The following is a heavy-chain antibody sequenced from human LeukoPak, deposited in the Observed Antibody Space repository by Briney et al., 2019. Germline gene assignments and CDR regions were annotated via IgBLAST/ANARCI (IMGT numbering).Heavy chain of an antibody. CDR3: AREHSRTRSYITKRYYMDV. D-gene: IGHD2-2*02. J-gene: IGHJ6*03. CDR2: IYYSGST. CDR1: GGSISSYY. Sequence: SETLSLTCTVSGGSISSYYWSWIRQPPGKGLEWIGYIYYSGSTNYNPSLKSRVTISVDTPKNQFSLKLSSVTAADTAVYYCAREHSRTRSYITKRYYMDVWGKGTTVTISS. V-gene: IGHV4-59*12.